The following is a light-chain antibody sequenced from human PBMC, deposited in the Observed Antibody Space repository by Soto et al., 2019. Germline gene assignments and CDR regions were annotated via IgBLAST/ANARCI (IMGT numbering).Light chain of an antibody. CDR1: QTVFHTSYNKDF. CDR3: QQYYSSVT. Sequence: DIVMTQSPDSLSVSLGKRATINCKSSQTVFHTSYNKDFLAWYQQKAGQPPKLLFYWASTRESGVPARCSGGGSGTDFSLTISSLQPEDVAVYYCQQYYSSVTFGQGTKLEIK. J-gene: IGKJ2*01. CDR2: WAS. V-gene: IGKV4-1*01.